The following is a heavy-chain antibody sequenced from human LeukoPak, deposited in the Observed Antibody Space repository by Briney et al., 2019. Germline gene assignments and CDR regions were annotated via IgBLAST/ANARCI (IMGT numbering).Heavy chain of an antibody. CDR2: ISAYNGNT. J-gene: IGHJ5*02. V-gene: IGHV1-18*01. CDR3: ARASGGYCSSTSCYNYWFDP. CDR1: GYTFTSYG. Sequence: ASVKVSCKASGYTFTSYGISWVRQAPGQGLEWMGWISAYNGNTNYAQKLQGRVTMTTDTSTSTAYMELRSLRSDDTAVYYCARASGGYCSSTSCYNYWFDPWGQGTLVTVSS. D-gene: IGHD2-2*02.